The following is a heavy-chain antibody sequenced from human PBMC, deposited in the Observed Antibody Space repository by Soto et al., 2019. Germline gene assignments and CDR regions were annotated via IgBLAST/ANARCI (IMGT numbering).Heavy chain of an antibody. J-gene: IGHJ5*02. V-gene: IGHV1-69*08. Sequence: QVQLVQSGAEVKKPGSSVKVSCKASGGTFSSYTISWVRQAPGQGLEWMGRIIPILGIANYAQKFQGRVTITADKSTSTAYMELSSLRSEDTAVYYCARDPGGAAGGGWFDPWGQGTLVTVSS. CDR1: GGTFSSYT. CDR2: IIPILGIA. CDR3: ARDPGGAAGGGWFDP. D-gene: IGHD6-13*01.